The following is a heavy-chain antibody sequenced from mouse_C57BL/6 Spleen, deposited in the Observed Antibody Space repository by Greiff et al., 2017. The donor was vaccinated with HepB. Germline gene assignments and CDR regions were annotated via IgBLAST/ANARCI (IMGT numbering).Heavy chain of an antibody. CDR2: ISDGGSYT. J-gene: IGHJ4*01. V-gene: IGHV5-4*01. D-gene: IGHD1-1*01. Sequence: EVQRVESGGGLVKPGGSLKLSCAASGFTFSSYAMSWVRQTPEKRLEWVATISDGGSYTYYPDNVKGRFTISRDNAKNNLYLQMSHLKSEDTAMYYCARSTVVALYYYAMDYWGQGTSVTVSS. CDR3: ARSTVVALYYYAMDY. CDR1: GFTFSSYA.